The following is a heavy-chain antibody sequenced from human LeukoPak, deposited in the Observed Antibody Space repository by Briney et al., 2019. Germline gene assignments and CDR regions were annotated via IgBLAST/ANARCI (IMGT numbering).Heavy chain of an antibody. V-gene: IGHV3-23*01. CDR3: AKPQYSTRRHYFDY. J-gene: IGHJ4*02. CDR2: ISGGGSST. CDR1: GFTFSSYA. Sequence: GGSLRLSCAASGFTFSSYAMSWVRQAPGKGLEWVSAISGGGSSTYYADSVKGRFTISRDNSKNTVDLQMNSLRAEDTAVYYCAKPQYSTRRHYFDYWGQGTLVTVSS. D-gene: IGHD6-13*01.